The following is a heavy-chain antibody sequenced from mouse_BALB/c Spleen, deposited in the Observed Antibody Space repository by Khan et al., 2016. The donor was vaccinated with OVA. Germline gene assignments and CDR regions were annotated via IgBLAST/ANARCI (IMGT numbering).Heavy chain of an antibody. V-gene: IGHV9-3-1*01. CDR1: GYTLTDDG. CDR2: INTNTGEA. D-gene: IGHD2-1*01. J-gene: IGHJ3*01. Sequence: QIQLVQSGPELKKPGETVKISCKASGYTLTDDGRNWVKQAPGKGLKWMGWINTNTGEATYADDLKGRFAFSLETTDSTAYLHIINRITDDSATSYCSPSNVNYWFAYLGQVTLLTVSS. CDR3: SPSNVNYWFAY.